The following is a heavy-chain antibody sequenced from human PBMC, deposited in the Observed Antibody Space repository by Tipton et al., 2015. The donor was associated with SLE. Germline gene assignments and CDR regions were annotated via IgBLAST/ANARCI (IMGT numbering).Heavy chain of an antibody. CDR2: MYFSGNT. D-gene: IGHD2-2*02. V-gene: IGHV4-39*07. Sequence: TLSLTCTVSGGSISESTYSWDWIRQAPGKGLEWIGSMYFSGNTYYNPFLRSRVTISADTSKNQFSLQLASVTPEDTAVYYCARGFLYDGFQVWGQGTLVTVSS. J-gene: IGHJ1*01. CDR3: ARGFLYDGFQV. CDR1: GGSISESTYS.